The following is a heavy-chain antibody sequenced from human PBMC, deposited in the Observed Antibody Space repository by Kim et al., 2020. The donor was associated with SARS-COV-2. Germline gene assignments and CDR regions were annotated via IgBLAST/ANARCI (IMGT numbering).Heavy chain of an antibody. CDR2: ISGSGGST. J-gene: IGHJ4*02. CDR3: AKDLVRDGRPMGFDY. Sequence: GGSLRLSCAASGFTFSSYAMSWVRQAPGKGLEWVSAISGSGGSTYYADSVKGRFTISRDNSKNTLYLQMNSLRAEDTAVYYCAKDLVRDGRPMGFDYWGQGTLVTVSS. D-gene: IGHD3-10*01. CDR1: GFTFSSYA. V-gene: IGHV3-23*01.